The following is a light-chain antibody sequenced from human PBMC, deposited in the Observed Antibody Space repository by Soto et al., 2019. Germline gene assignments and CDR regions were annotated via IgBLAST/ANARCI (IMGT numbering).Light chain of an antibody. CDR1: QSVSSH. CDR3: QQRSNWPLT. J-gene: IGKJ1*01. V-gene: IGKV3-11*01. CDR2: DAS. Sequence: EIVLTQSPATLSLSPGERATPSCRASQSVSSHLAWYQQKPGQAPRLLIYDASNRATGIPARFSGSGSGTDFTLTISSLEPEDFAVYYCQQRSNWPLTFGQGTKVDIK.